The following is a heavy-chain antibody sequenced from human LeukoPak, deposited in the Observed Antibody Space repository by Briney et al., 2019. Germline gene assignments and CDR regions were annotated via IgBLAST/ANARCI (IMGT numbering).Heavy chain of an antibody. Sequence: SVKVSCKASGYTFTSYGISWVRQAPGQGLEWMGRIIPILGIANYAQKFQGRVAITADKSTSTAYMELSSLRSEDTAVYYCARGVEGCGHDGYYYYGMDVWGQGTTVTVSS. CDR2: IIPILGIA. D-gene: IGHD1-26*01. V-gene: IGHV1-69*04. J-gene: IGHJ6*02. CDR3: ARGVEGCGHDGYYYYGMDV. CDR1: GYTFTSYG.